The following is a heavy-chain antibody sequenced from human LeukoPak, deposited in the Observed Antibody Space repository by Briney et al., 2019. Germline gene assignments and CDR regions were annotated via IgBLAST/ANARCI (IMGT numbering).Heavy chain of an antibody. V-gene: IGHV1-8*01. CDR3: ARGRYSSSWYNWFDP. D-gene: IGHD6-13*01. CDR2: MNPNSGNT. J-gene: IGHJ5*02. CDR1: GYTFTSYD. Sequence: GASVKVSCKASGYTFTSYDINWVRQATGQGLEWMGWMNPNSGNTGYAQKFQGRVAMTRNTSITTAYMELSSLRSEDTAVYYCARGRYSSSWYNWFDPWGQGTLVTVSS.